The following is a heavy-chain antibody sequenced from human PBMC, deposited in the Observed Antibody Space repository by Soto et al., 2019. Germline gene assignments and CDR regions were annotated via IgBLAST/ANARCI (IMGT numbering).Heavy chain of an antibody. J-gene: IGHJ4*02. CDR1: GFPFSNYA. D-gene: IGHD1-26*01. CDR2: LSGSGVST. V-gene: IGHV3-23*01. CDR3: ARGFVGATFYIDY. Sequence: GGSLRLSCVASGFPFSNYAMTWVRQAPGKGLEWVSALSGSGVSTYYADSVKGRFTISRDNSKNTLYLQMNSLRAEDTAVYYCARGFVGATFYIDYWGQGTLVTVSS.